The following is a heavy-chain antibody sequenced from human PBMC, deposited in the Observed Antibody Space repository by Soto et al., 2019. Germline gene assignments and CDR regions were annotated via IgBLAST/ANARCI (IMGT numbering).Heavy chain of an antibody. V-gene: IGHV3-30*04. J-gene: IGHJ4*02. Sequence: QVQLVESGGGVVQPGRSLRLSCAASGLTFNSYAMHWVREAPGKGLEWVAVISYDGNNKYYADSVKGRFIISRDNSKNTLYLQMSSRKPEDTAVYYCARGDGLGELSSTLDYWGQGTLVTVSS. CDR1: GLTFNSYA. CDR3: ARGDGLGELSSTLDY. CDR2: ISYDGNNK. D-gene: IGHD3-16*02.